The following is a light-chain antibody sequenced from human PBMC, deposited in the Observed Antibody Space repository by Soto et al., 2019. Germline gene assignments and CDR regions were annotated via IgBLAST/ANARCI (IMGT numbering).Light chain of an antibody. CDR3: CSHPGSDNPVV. J-gene: IGLJ1*01. V-gene: IGLV2-8*01. Sequence: QSALTQPPSAPGSPGQSVTISCTGTSSDVGGYSFVSWYQQHPGKAPKVLIYDVNKRPSGVPDSFSGSKSGNTASLTVAGLQAEDEGDYYCCSHPGSDNPVVFGTGTKLTVL. CDR1: SSDVGGYSF. CDR2: DVN.